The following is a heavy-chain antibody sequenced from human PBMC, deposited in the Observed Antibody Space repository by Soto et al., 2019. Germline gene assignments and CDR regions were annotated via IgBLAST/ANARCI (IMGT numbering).Heavy chain of an antibody. D-gene: IGHD3-10*01. CDR3: ARTYYYGSGSYRGWFDP. Sequence: QVQLVQSGAEVKKPGSSVKVSCKASGGTFSSYAISWVRQAPGQGLEWMGGIIPIFGTANYAQKFQGRVMITADESTSTAYMELSSLRSEDTAVYYCARTYYYGSGSYRGWFDPWGQGTLVTVSS. CDR1: GGTFSSYA. CDR2: IIPIFGTA. J-gene: IGHJ5*02. V-gene: IGHV1-69*12.